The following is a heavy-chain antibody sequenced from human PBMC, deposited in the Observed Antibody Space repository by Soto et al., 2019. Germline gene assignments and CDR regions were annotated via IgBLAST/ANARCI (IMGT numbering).Heavy chain of an antibody. Sequence: EVQLLESGGGLVQPGGSLRLSCAASGLTFSNYALTWVRQAPGKGLEWVSAISGSGVRTEYADSVKGRFTISRDNSKNTLYLQMKSLRAEDTAVYYCAKDPNGDHIGAFDMWGQGTMVTISS. CDR2: ISGSGVRT. D-gene: IGHD4-17*01. J-gene: IGHJ3*02. CDR1: GLTFSNYA. V-gene: IGHV3-23*01. CDR3: AKDPNGDHIGAFDM.